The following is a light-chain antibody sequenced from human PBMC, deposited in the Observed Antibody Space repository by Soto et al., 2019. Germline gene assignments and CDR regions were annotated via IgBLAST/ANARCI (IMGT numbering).Light chain of an antibody. Sequence: QSALTQPRSVSGSPGQSVTISCTITSNDLGGYNYFSWYQQRPGKAPKLIIYDVSKRPSGVPDRFSGSKSGNTASLTISGLQAEDEADYYCCSSAGSYVVIFGGGTKLTVL. CDR2: DVS. V-gene: IGLV2-11*01. CDR3: CSSAGSYVVI. CDR1: SNDLGGYNY. J-gene: IGLJ2*01.